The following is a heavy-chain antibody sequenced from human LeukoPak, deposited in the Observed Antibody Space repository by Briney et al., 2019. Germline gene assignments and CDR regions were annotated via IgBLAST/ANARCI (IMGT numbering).Heavy chain of an antibody. CDR1: GFTFGSYA. V-gene: IGHV3-64*01. CDR2: ISSDGGTT. CDR3: ASLGYYT. D-gene: IGHD2-8*01. J-gene: IGHJ4*02. Sequence: GGSLRLSCAASGFTFGSYAMHWVRQAPGKGLEYISAISSDGGTTYYANSVKGRFTISRDNSKNTLYLQMGSLRAEDMAVYYCASLGYYTWGQGTLVTVSS.